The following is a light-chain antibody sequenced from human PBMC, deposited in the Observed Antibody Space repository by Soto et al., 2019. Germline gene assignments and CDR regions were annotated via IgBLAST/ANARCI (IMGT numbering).Light chain of an antibody. J-gene: IGKJ1*01. V-gene: IGKV3-20*01. CDR2: GAS. CDR1: QSVSSSY. Sequence: EIVVTQSPGTLSLSPGERATLSCRASQSVSSSYLAWYQQNPGQAPRLLIYGASSRATGIPDRFSGSGSGTEFTLTIRSLEPEDFAVYYCQQYGSSPPWTFGQGTKVEIK. CDR3: QQYGSSPPWT.